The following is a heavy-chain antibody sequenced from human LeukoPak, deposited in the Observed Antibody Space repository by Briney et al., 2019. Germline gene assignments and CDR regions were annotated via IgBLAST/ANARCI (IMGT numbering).Heavy chain of an antibody. V-gene: IGHV1-2*02. J-gene: IGHJ6*03. CDR3: ARDQHIVVVPAAIGYYYYYMDV. CDR2: INPNSGGT. Sequence: ASVKVSCKASGYTFTGYYMHWVRQASGQGLEWMGWINPNSGGTNYAQKFQGRVTMTRDTSISTAYMELSRLRSDDTAVYYCARDQHIVVVPAAIGYYYYYMDVWGKGTTVTVSS. D-gene: IGHD2-2*02. CDR1: GYTFTGYY.